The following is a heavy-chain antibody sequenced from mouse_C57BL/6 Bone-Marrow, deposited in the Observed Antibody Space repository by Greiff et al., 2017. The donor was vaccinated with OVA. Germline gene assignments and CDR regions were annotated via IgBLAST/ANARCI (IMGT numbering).Heavy chain of an antibody. CDR2: INPSSGYT. Sequence: QVHVKQSGAELARPGASVKMSCKASGYTFTSYTMHWVKQRPGQGLEWIGYINPSSGYTKYNQKFKDKATLTADKSSSTAYMQLSSLTSEDSAVYYCARSHYYGSSHWYFDVWGTGTTVTVSS. CDR1: GYTFTSYT. V-gene: IGHV1-4*01. CDR3: ARSHYYGSSHWYFDV. D-gene: IGHD1-1*01. J-gene: IGHJ1*03.